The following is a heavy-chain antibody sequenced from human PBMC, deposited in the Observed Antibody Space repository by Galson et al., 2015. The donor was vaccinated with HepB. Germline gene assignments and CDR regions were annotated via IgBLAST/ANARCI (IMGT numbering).Heavy chain of an antibody. J-gene: IGHJ4*02. CDR1: GVTFSSYA. D-gene: IGHD4-17*01. CDR3: AREGDYGNFDY. CDR2: IIPIFGTA. Sequence: SVKVSCKASGVTFSSYAIRWVRQAPGQGLEWMGGIIPIFGTANYAQKFQGRVTITADESTSTAYMELSSLRSEDTAVYYCAREGDYGNFDYWGQGTLVTVSS. V-gene: IGHV1-69*13.